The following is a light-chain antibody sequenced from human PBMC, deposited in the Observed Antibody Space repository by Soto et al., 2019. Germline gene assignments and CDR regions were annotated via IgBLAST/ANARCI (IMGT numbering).Light chain of an antibody. Sequence: EIVMTQSPATLSASPGERATLSCRASQSVNNNVAWYQQKPGQGPRLLLYGASTRATGTPARFSGSGSGTDFTLTISSLQSEDFAVYYCQQYNSWPKFXQGTKLDIK. CDR3: QQYNSWPK. V-gene: IGKV3-15*01. J-gene: IGKJ1*01. CDR1: QSVNNN. CDR2: GAS.